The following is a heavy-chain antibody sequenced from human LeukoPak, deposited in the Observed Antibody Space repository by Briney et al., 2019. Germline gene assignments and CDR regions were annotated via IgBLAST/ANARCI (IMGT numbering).Heavy chain of an antibody. CDR3: ARVYLERLTAGYFDH. V-gene: IGHV3-30*04. D-gene: IGHD2-8*01. Sequence: GGSLRLSCAASGFTFSSYAMHWVRQAPGKGLEWVAFIRYDENNKYYADSVKGRFTISRDNSKNTVYLQMNSLRDEDSATYYCARVYLERLTAGYFDHWGQGTLVTVSP. CDR1: GFTFSSYA. J-gene: IGHJ4*02. CDR2: IRYDENNK.